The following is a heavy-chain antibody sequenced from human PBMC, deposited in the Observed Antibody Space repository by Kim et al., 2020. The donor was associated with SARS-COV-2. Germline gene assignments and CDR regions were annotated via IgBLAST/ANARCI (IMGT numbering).Heavy chain of an antibody. CDR3: ARDPDYYDSSGYFDY. CDR1: GGSISSYY. D-gene: IGHD3-22*01. J-gene: IGHJ4*02. CDR2: IYYSGST. V-gene: IGHV4-59*01. Sequence: SETLSLTCTVSGGSISSYYWSWIRRPPGKGLEWIGYIYYSGSTNYNPSLKSRVTISVDTSKNQFSLKLSSVTAADTAVYYCARDPDYYDSSGYFDYWGQG.